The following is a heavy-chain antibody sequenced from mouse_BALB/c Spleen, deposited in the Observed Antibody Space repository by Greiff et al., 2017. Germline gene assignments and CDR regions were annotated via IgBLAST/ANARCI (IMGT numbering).Heavy chain of an antibody. D-gene: IGHD2-1*01. Sequence: VQLQQSGAELMKPGASVKISCKATGYTFSSYWIEWVKQRPGHGLEWIGEILPGSGSTNYNEKFKGKATFTADTSSNTAYMQLSSLTSEDSAVYYCARRNGNYDYYAMDYWGQGTSVTVSS. CDR1: GYTFSSYW. V-gene: IGHV1-9*01. CDR2: ILPGSGST. J-gene: IGHJ4*01. CDR3: ARRNGNYDYYAMDY.